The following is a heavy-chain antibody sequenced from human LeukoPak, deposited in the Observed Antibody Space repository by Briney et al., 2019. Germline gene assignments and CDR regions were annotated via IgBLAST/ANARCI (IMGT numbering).Heavy chain of an antibody. D-gene: IGHD6-13*01. CDR2: ISSKAYGGTT. CDR3: TRDSSSWYVNYYYYMDV. Sequence: GGSLRLSCTASGFTFGGYNMSWFRQAPGKGLEWVGFISSKAYGGTTEYAASVKGRFTISRDDSKSIAYLQMNSLKTEDTAVYYCTRDSSSWYVNYYYYMDVWGKGTTVTVSS. J-gene: IGHJ6*03. CDR1: GFTFGGYN. V-gene: IGHV3-49*03.